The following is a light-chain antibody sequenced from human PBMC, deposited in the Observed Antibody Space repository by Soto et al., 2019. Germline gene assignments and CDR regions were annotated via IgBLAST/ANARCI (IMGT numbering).Light chain of an antibody. J-gene: IGKJ1*01. Sequence: VGVTKTTLSLPVTLGQPASIPCRSNQSLVHSDGIAYFSWFQQRPGRSPRRLIYKVSNRDSGVPARFSGSGAGTDFTLKISRVEPEDVGVYYCMQVTHFPWTFGQRAEVDI. CDR2: KVS. CDR3: MQVTHFPWT. V-gene: IGKV2-30*02. CDR1: QSLVHSDGIAY.